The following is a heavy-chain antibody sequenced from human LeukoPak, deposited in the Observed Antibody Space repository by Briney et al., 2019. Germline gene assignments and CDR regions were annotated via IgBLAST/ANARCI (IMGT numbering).Heavy chain of an antibody. V-gene: IGHV3-23*01. J-gene: IGHJ4*02. CDR1: GFTFSSYA. D-gene: IGHD6-13*01. CDR3: AKDRGSSWFSYYFDY. Sequence: PGGSLRLSCAASGFTFSSYAMSWVRQAPGKGLEWVSAIRDSGSSTHYADSVKGRFTTSRDNSKNTLYLQMNSLRAEDTAVYYCAKDRGSSWFSYYFDYWGQGTLVTVSS. CDR2: IRDSGSST.